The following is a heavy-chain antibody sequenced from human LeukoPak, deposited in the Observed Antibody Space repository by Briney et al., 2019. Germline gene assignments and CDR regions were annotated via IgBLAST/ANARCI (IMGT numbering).Heavy chain of an antibody. CDR3: ARTYQSTVPGIAGGGTFDY. D-gene: IGHD6-13*01. CDR2: IHHYGTT. CDR1: GGSFSGYY. V-gene: IGHV4-34*01. Sequence: SETLSLTCAVYGGSFSGYYWSWTRQTPEKGLEWIGEIHHYGTTNYNPSLKSRVTILIDTSKIQFSLKLSSMTAADTAVYYCARTYQSTVPGIAGGGTFDYWGQGILVTVSS. J-gene: IGHJ4*02.